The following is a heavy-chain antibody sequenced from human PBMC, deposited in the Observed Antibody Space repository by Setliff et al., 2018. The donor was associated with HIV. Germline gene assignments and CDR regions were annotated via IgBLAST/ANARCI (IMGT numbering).Heavy chain of an antibody. CDR1: GDPIFIGGYY. CDR3: AKEGNSVDNWLDP. Sequence: SETLSLTCTVSGDPIFIGGYYWSWIRQHPGGGLEWIGYIYHTGKTYYNPSLQSRIIMSLDMSQNQFSLKLSSVTAVDTAVYYCAKEGNSVDNWLDPWGPGTLVTVSS. V-gene: IGHV4-31*03. CDR2: IYHTGKT. J-gene: IGHJ5*02. D-gene: IGHD1-26*01.